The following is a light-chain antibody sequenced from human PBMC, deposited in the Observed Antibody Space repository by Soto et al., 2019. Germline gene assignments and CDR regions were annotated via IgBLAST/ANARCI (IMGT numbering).Light chain of an antibody. V-gene: IGKV3-15*01. J-gene: IGKJ5*01. CDR2: GAS. Sequence: IVMTQSPASLSVSPGERATLSCRASQNVNSNLAWYQQKPGQAPRFLIYGASTRATGIPARFSGSGSGTDFTLTISSLEPEDFAVYYCQQRSNWPRTFGQGTRLEIK. CDR1: QNVNSN. CDR3: QQRSNWPRT.